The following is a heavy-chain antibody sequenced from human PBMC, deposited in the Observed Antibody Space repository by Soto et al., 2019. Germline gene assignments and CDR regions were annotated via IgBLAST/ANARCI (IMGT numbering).Heavy chain of an antibody. CDR3: ARRGALTSYYYGYYFGY. CDR2: INPGDGNT. CDR1: GYTFPRYA. Sequence: ASVKVSCKASGYTFPRYAMNWVRQAPGQSPEWMGWINPGDGNTKYSQRFQGRVTITRDTSASTAYMELSSLTSEDTAVYYCARRGALTSYYYGYYFGYWGQGPLVTVSS. J-gene: IGHJ4*02. V-gene: IGHV1-3*01. D-gene: IGHD3-9*01.